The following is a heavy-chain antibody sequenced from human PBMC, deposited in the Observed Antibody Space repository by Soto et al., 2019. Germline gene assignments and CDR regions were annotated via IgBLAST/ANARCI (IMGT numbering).Heavy chain of an antibody. Sequence: GASVEVCCEASGYSFTTYGVTWVRQAPGQGLEWMGWISTYNGDTRVAQQHQGRVTLTTDTSTNAAHMELRSLRSDDTAIYYCARTEGRSTRGDYWGQGTLVTVSS. V-gene: IGHV1-18*01. CDR1: GYSFTTYG. D-gene: IGHD2-8*01. CDR2: ISTYNGDT. J-gene: IGHJ4*02. CDR3: ARTEGRSTRGDY.